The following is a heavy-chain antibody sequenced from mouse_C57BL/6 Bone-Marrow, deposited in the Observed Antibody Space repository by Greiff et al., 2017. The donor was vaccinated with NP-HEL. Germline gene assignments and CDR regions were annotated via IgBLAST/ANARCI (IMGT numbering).Heavy chain of an antibody. D-gene: IGHD2-4*01. CDR2: INYDGSST. J-gene: IGHJ4*01. CDR1: GFTFSDYY. V-gene: IGHV5-16*01. CDR3: ARERGLRRRTYAMDY. Sequence: DVQLVESEGGLVQPGSSMKLSCTASGFTFSDYYMAWVRQVPEKGLEWVANINYDGSSTYYLDSLKSRFIISRDNAKNILYLQMRSLKSEDTATYYCARERGLRRRTYAMDYWCQGTSVTVSS.